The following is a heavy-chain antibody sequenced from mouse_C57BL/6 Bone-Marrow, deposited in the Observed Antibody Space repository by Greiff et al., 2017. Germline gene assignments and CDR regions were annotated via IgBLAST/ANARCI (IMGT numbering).Heavy chain of an antibody. V-gene: IGHV1-56*01. CDR3: ERGVRTTVVPFAY. CDR2: IFPGSGST. D-gene: IGHD1-1*01. Sequence: VQLQQSGPELVRPGASVKISCKAPGYTFTSHWMQWVRQRPGQGLEWIGEIFPGSGSTCYNEKFKGKATLTVDPSSSTDYMQLSSLTSEDSAVYFCERGVRTTVVPFAYWGQGTLVTVSA. CDR1: GYTFTSHW. J-gene: IGHJ3*01.